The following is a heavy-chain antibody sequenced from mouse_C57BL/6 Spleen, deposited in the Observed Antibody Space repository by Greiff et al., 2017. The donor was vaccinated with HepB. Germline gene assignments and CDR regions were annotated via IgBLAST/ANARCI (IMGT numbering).Heavy chain of an antibody. CDR1: GYTFTDYY. CDR2: INPNNGGT. J-gene: IGHJ4*01. D-gene: IGHD2-4*01. V-gene: IGHV1-26*01. Sequence: VQLQQSGPELVKPGASVKISCKASGYTFTDYYMNWVKQSHGKSLEWIGDINPNNGGTSYNQKFKGKATLTVDKSSSTAYMELRSLTSEDSAVYYCARPLYYDYGGYAMDYWGQGTSVTVSS. CDR3: ARPLYYDYGGYAMDY.